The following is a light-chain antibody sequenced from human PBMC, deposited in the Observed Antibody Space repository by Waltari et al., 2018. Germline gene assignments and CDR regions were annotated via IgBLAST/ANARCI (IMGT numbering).Light chain of an antibody. CDR1: QSISSW. J-gene: IGKJ1*01. CDR3: QQYNSYPVT. Sequence: TCRASQSISSWLAWYQQKPGKAPKLLIYKAFSLESGVPSRFSGSGSGTEFALTISSLQPDDFATYYCQQYNSYPVTFGQGTKVEIK. V-gene: IGKV1-5*03. CDR2: KAF.